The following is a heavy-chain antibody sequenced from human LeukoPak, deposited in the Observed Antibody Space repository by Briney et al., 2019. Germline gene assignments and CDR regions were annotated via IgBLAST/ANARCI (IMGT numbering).Heavy chain of an antibody. D-gene: IGHD6-19*01. CDR3: ARDGSSGLFDY. J-gene: IGHJ4*02. Sequence: SETLSLTCAVYGGSLSDYYWSWIRQSPGKGLEWIGEISHRGRTYYNLSLKSRVTISIDASKNQFSLKVNSVSAADTAVYYCARDGSSGLFDYWGQGTLVTVSS. CDR1: GGSLSDYY. V-gene: IGHV4-34*01. CDR2: ISHRGRT.